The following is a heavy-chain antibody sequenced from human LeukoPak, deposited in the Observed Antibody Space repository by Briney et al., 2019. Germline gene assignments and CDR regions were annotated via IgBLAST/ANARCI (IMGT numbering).Heavy chain of an antibody. Sequence: PGGSLRLSCAASGFTFSSYSMNWVRQAPGEGLEWVSPISSSSSYIYYADSVKGRFTISRDNAKNSLYLQMNSLRAEDTAVYYCARDRLQSGSDYWGQGTLVTVSS. CDR2: ISSSSSYI. V-gene: IGHV3-21*01. CDR3: ARDRLQSGSDY. CDR1: GFTFSSYS. J-gene: IGHJ4*02. D-gene: IGHD2-15*01.